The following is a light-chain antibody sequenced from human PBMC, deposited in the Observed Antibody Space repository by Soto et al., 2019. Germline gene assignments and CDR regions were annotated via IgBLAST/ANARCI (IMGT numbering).Light chain of an antibody. Sequence: DIQMTQSPSTLSASVGDIFIITFRASQSISSWLAWYQQKPGKAPKLLIYKASSLESGVPSRFSGSGSGAEFTLTISSLQPDDFATYYCQQYYSYSEAFGQGTKVDIK. CDR3: QQYYSYSEA. J-gene: IGKJ1*01. CDR2: KAS. V-gene: IGKV1-5*03. CDR1: QSISSW.